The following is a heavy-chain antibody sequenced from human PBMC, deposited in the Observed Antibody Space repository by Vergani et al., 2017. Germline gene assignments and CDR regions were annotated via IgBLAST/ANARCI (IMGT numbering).Heavy chain of an antibody. V-gene: IGHV3-15*01. J-gene: IGHJ6*02. CDR1: GFTFSSAW. Sequence: EVQPVESGGGLVKPGGSLRLSCTTSGFTFSSAWMSWVRQAPGKGLEWVARIRPKTDGETTDYAAPVKGRFTISRDDSKSIAYLQMNSLKTEDTAVYYCTRDAVTIWEHIVVVTXPPVYYYYYYGMDVWGQGTTVTVSS. CDR3: TRDAVTIWEHIVVVTXPPVYYYYYYGMDV. D-gene: IGHD2-21*02. CDR2: IRPKTDGETT.